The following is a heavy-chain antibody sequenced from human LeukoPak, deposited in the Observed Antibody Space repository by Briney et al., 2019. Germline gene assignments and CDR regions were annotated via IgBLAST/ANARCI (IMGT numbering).Heavy chain of an antibody. CDR2: IYTSGST. CDR1: GGSISSYY. J-gene: IGHJ4*02. Sequence: SETLSLTCTVSGGSISSYYWSWIRQPPGEGLEWIGYIYTSGSTNYNPSLKSRVTISVDTSKNQFSLKLSSVTAADTAVYYCARSNRALRFLEWLPSVWFDYWGQGTLVTVSS. D-gene: IGHD3-3*01. V-gene: IGHV4-4*09. CDR3: ARSNRALRFLEWLPSVWFDY.